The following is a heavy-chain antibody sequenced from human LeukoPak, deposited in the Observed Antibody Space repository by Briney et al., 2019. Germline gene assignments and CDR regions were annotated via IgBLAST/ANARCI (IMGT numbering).Heavy chain of an antibody. D-gene: IGHD7-27*01. V-gene: IGHV1-8*01. CDR3: ARGPPNWGYDY. J-gene: IGHJ4*02. CDR2: MSPNSGDT. Sequence: ASVKVSCKASGYTFTSYDFNWARQAAGQRPEWMGWMSPNSGDTGYAQKFQDRVTMTRNTSISTAYMELSSLRSDDTAVYYCARGPPNWGYDYWGPGTLVTVSS. CDR1: GYTFTSYD.